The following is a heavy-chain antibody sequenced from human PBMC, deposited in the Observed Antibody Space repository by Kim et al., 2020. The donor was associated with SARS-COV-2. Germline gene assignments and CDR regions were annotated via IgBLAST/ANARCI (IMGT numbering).Heavy chain of an antibody. CDR3: ARDPIGVRGGGWFDP. J-gene: IGHJ5*02. D-gene: IGHD3-10*01. Sequence: SLKTRVTISVDTSKSQFSLKLSSVTAADTAVYYCARDPIGVRGGGWFDPWGQGTLVTVSS. V-gene: IGHV4-31*02.